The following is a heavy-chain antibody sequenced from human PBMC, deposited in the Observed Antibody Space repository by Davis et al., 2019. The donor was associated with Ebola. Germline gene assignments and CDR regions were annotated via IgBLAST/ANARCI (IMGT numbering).Heavy chain of an antibody. CDR1: GYSFTSYW. D-gene: IGHD1-7*01. Sequence: GESLKISCQGSGYSFTSYWIGWVRQMPGKGLEWMGIIYPGDSDTRYSPSFQGQVTISADKSISTAYLQWSSLKASDTAMYYCARCPYNWNYANYYGMDVWGQGTTVTVSS. CDR3: ARCPYNWNYANYYGMDV. CDR2: IYPGDSDT. V-gene: IGHV5-51*01. J-gene: IGHJ6*02.